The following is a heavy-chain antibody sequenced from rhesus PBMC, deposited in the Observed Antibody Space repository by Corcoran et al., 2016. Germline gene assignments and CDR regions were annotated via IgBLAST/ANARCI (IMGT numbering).Heavy chain of an antibody. Sequence: EVQLVQSGAEVKKPGASVNISCKASGYTFTDYYLHWVRQAPGKGLEWMGRVDPEDGEAIHARKCQDRGTITAETATDTAYMELSSRRSEDTAVYYCATGGYSGYTFDYWGQGVLVTVSA. V-gene: IGHV1-111*02. J-gene: IGHJ4*01. CDR3: ATGGYSGYTFDY. CDR1: GYTFTDYY. D-gene: IGHD5-42*01. CDR2: VDPEDGEA.